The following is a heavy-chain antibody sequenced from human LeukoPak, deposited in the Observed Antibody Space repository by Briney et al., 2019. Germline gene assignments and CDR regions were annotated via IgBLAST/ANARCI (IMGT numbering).Heavy chain of an antibody. D-gene: IGHD6-13*01. CDR3: ARERIAAAGTDGVFDY. CDR1: GGSISSSSYY. Sequence: SETLSLTCTVSGGSISSSSYYWGWIRQPPGKGLEWIGSIYYSGSTYYNPSLKSRVTISVDTSKNQFSLKLSSVTAADTAVYYCARERIAAAGTDGVFDYWGQGTLVTVSS. V-gene: IGHV4-39*07. CDR2: IYYSGST. J-gene: IGHJ4*02.